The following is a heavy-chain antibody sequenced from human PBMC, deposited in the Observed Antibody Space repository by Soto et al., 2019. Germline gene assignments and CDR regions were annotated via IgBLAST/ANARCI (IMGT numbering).Heavy chain of an antibody. CDR3: ARETGENWTYEAH. D-gene: IGHD1-7*01. CDR2: ITINGNT. V-gene: IGHV4-4*07. Sequence: SETLSLTCRVSGAYISDFSWSWIRQPAGKGLEWIGRITINGNTQKNPSFKSRVTMSINTTRNHFSLNLQSATAADTALYYCARETGENWTYEAHWGPGTLVTVSS. CDR1: GAYISDFS. J-gene: IGHJ1*01.